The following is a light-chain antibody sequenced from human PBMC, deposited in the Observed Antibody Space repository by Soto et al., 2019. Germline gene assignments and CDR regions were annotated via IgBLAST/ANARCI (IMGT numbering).Light chain of an antibody. CDR2: AAS. CDR1: QSISSY. J-gene: IGKJ1*01. Sequence: DIQMTQSPSSLSASVGDRVTITCRASQSISSYLNWYQQKPGKAPKLLMYAASSLQSGVPSRFSGGGSRTDFTLTINSLQPEDFATYYCQQSYCTLTWTFGQGTKVEIK. V-gene: IGKV1-39*01. CDR3: QQSYCTLTWT.